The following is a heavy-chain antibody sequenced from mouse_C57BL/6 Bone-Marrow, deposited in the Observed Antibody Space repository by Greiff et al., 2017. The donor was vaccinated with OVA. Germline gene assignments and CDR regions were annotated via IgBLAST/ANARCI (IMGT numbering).Heavy chain of an antibody. CDR1: GYTFTSYW. Sequence: QVQLQQPGAELVRPGTSVKLSCKASGYTFTSYWMHWVKQMPGQGLEWIGVIDPSDSYTNYNQKFKGKATLTVDTSSSTAYMQLSSLTSEDSAVYYCASYYGNPYAMDYWGQGTSVTVSS. D-gene: IGHD2-1*01. J-gene: IGHJ4*01. V-gene: IGHV1-59*01. CDR3: ASYYGNPYAMDY. CDR2: IDPSDSYT.